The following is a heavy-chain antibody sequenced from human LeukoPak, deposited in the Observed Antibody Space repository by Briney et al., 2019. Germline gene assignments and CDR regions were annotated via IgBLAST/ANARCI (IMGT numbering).Heavy chain of an antibody. V-gene: IGHV4-59*11. CDR1: GGSIRSHY. CDR3: ARHIARGAHDY. D-gene: IGHD5-12*01. Sequence: SETLSLTCTVSGGSIRSHYWSWIRQPPGKGLELIGYIYYSGSTNYNPSLKSRVTISVDTSKNQFSLKLSSVTAADTAVYYCARHIARGAHDYWGQGTLVTVSS. J-gene: IGHJ4*02. CDR2: IYYSGST.